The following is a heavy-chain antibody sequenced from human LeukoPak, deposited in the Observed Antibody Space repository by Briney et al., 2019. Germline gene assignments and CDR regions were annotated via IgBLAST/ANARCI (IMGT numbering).Heavy chain of an antibody. CDR1: GGTFSSYA. Sequence: SVKVSCKASGGTFSSYAISWVRQAPGQGLEWMGGIIPIFGTANYAQKFQGRVTITADKSTSTAYMELSSLRSEDTAVYYCARHFGSMVRGVHGGFDYWGQGTLVTVSS. V-gene: IGHV1-69*06. J-gene: IGHJ4*02. D-gene: IGHD3-10*01. CDR3: ARHFGSMVRGVHGGFDY. CDR2: IIPIFGTA.